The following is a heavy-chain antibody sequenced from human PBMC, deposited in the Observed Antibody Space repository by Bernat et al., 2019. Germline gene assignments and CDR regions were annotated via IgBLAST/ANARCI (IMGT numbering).Heavy chain of an antibody. CDR3: AKFDGCTGGVCYTGYYYYYMDV. V-gene: IGHV3-23*01. D-gene: IGHD2-8*02. CDR1: GFTFSSYA. Sequence: EVQLLESGGGLVQPGGSLRLSCAASGFTFSSYAMSWVRQAPGKGLEWVSAISGSGGSTYYAASVKGRFTISRDNSKTTLYLQMNSLRAEDTAVYYCAKFDGCTGGVCYTGYYYYYMDVWGKGTTVTVSS. J-gene: IGHJ6*03. CDR2: ISGSGGST.